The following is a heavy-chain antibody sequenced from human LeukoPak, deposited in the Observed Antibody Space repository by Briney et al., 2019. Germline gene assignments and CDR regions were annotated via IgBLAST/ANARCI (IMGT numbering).Heavy chain of an antibody. CDR1: GYTLTELP. J-gene: IGHJ4*02. CDR3: ATGTSGSYYVGIVRPTDY. Sequence: GASVKVSCKVSGYTLTELPIHWVRQAPGKGLEWMGGFDPDDGETVYAQMFQGRVTMTEDTSSDTASMELSSLRSEDTAVYYCATGTSGSYYVGIVRPTDYWGQGTLVTVSS. V-gene: IGHV1-24*01. CDR2: FDPDDGET. D-gene: IGHD1-26*01.